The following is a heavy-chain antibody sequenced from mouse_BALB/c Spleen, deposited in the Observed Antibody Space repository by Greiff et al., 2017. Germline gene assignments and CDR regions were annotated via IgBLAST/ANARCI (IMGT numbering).Heavy chain of an antibody. CDR2: ISSGGSYT. CDR3: ARQVNYWFAY. J-gene: IGHJ3*01. Sequence: EVKLVESGGDLVKPGGSLKLSCAASGFTFSSYGMSWVRQTPDKRLEWVATISSGGSYTYYPDSVKGRFTISRDNAKNTLYLQMSSLKSEDTAMYYCARQVNYWFAYWGQGTLVTVSA. D-gene: IGHD1-3*01. V-gene: IGHV5-6*01. CDR1: GFTFSSYG.